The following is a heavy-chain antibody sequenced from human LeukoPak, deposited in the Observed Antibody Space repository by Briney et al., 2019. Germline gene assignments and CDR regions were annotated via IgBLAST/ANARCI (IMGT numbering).Heavy chain of an antibody. D-gene: IGHD4-17*01. CDR2: IYYSGST. Sequence: PSQTLSLXCTVSGGSISSGDYYWSWIRQPPGKGLEWIGYIYYSGSTYYNPSLKSRVIISVDTSKNQFSLKLSSVTAADTAVYYCARLTVTEYFDYWGQGTLVTVSS. CDR1: GGSISSGDYY. J-gene: IGHJ4*02. CDR3: ARLTVTEYFDY. V-gene: IGHV4-30-4*08.